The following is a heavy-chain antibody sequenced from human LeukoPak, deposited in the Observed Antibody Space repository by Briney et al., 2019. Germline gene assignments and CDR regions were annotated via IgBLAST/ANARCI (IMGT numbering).Heavy chain of an antibody. J-gene: IGHJ4*02. Sequence: GGSLRLSCAASGFTFSTYSMNWVRQAPGKGLEWVSSITGSSSFIYYADSVKSRFTISRDNSKNTLYLQMNSLRAEDTAVYYCAKGTYSSGWSIDYWGQGTLVTVSS. CDR3: AKGTYSSGWSIDY. CDR1: GFTFSTYS. CDR2: ITGSSSFI. V-gene: IGHV3-21*01. D-gene: IGHD6-19*01.